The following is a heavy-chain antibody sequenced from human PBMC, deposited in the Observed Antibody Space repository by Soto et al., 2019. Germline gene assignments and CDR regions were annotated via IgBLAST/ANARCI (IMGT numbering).Heavy chain of an antibody. Sequence: EASVKVSCKASGGTFSSYAISWVRQAPGQGLEWMGGIIAFYGTTNYAQKLQGRVTITADASTSTAYMELRSMRSDDTAVYYCARDPHYYYGSGSYSNAEYFQHWGQGTLVTVSS. V-gene: IGHV1-69*13. J-gene: IGHJ1*01. CDR2: IIAFYGTT. CDR1: GGTFSSYA. D-gene: IGHD3-10*01. CDR3: ARDPHYYYGSGSYSNAEYFQH.